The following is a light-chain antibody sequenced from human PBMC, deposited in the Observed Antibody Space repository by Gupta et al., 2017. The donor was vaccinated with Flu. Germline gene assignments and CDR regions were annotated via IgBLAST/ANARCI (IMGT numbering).Light chain of an antibody. Sequence: DIKMTQSPSSLSASIGDRVTITCRASQSTSTYLNWYQQQPGKAPKLLIYAASSLQSGVPSRFRGSGSGTDFTLTITSLQSEDFATYYCQQSYSVPWTFGQGTKVDIK. CDR3: QQSYSVPWT. V-gene: IGKV1-39*01. CDR2: AAS. J-gene: IGKJ1*01. CDR1: QSTSTY.